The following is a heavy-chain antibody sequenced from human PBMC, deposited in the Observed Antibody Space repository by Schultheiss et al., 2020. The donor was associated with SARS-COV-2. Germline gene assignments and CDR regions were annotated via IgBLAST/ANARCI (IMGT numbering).Heavy chain of an antibody. CDR1: GFTVSSYA. CDR3: ARKRVGAKNWFDP. V-gene: IGHV3-13*05. D-gene: IGHD1-26*01. J-gene: IGHJ5*02. CDR2: IGTAGDP. Sequence: GGSLRLSCAASGFTVSSYAMHWVRQATGKGLEWVSAIGTAGDPYYPGSVKGRFTISRENAKNSLYLQMNSLRAEDTAVYYCARKRVGAKNWFDPWGQGTLVTVSS.